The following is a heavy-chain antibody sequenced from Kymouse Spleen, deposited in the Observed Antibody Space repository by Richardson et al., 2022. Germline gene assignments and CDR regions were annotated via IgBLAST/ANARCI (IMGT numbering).Heavy chain of an antibody. Sequence: QLQLQESGPGLVKPSETLSLTCTVSGGSISSSSYYWGWIRQPPGKGLEWIGSIYYSGSTYYNPSLKSRVTISVDTSKNQFSLKLSSVTAADTAVYYCARAAAGYCSSTSCPFYYYYGMDVWGQGTTVTVSS. CDR2: IYYSGST. J-gene: IGHJ6*02. CDR3: ARAAAGYCSSTSCPFYYYYGMDV. V-gene: IGHV4-39*01. CDR1: GGSISSSSYY. D-gene: IGHD2-2*02.